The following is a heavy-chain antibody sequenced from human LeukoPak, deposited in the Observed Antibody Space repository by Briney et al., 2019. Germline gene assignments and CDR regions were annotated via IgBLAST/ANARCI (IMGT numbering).Heavy chain of an antibody. V-gene: IGHV1-2*02. Sequence: GASVKVSCKASGYTFTGYYMHWVRQAPGQGLEWMGWINPNSGGTNYAQKFQGRVTMTRDTSISTAYMELSRLRSDDTAVYYCAREGSSRGRYAFDIWGQGTMVTVSS. D-gene: IGHD6-13*01. CDR3: AREGSSRGRYAFDI. CDR1: GYTFTGYY. J-gene: IGHJ3*02. CDR2: INPNSGGT.